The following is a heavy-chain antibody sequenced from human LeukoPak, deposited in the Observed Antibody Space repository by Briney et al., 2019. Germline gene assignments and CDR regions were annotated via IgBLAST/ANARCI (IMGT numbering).Heavy chain of an antibody. J-gene: IGHJ4*02. V-gene: IGHV3-23*01. CDR1: GFTFSNYA. CDR3: ARSGVATCHY. CDR2: INPDDGGS. Sequence: GGPLRLSCQASGFTFSNYAMSWVRQAPGKGLEWVSSINPDDGGSFFANSVKGRFTISRDDSRSVVYLQMNSLRAEDTAVYYCARSGVATCHYWGQGILVTVSS. D-gene: IGHD2-15*01.